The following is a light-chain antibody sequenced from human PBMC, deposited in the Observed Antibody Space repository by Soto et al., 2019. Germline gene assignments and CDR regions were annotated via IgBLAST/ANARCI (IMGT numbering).Light chain of an antibody. Sequence: QSVLTQPPSVSAAPGQTVIISCSGSSYNIGSNYVSWYQQLPGTAPKLLIYDKNERPSVIPDRFSASKSGTSATLGITGLQTGDEADYYCGAWDHSLNVGVFGGGTKLTVL. CDR1: SYNIGSNY. V-gene: IGLV1-51*01. CDR3: GAWDHSLNVGV. CDR2: DKN. J-gene: IGLJ3*02.